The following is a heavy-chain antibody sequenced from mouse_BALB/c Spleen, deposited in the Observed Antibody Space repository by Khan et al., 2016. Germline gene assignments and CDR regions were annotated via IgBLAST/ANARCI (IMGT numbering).Heavy chain of an antibody. D-gene: IGHD1-1*01. V-gene: IGHV2-2*02. CDR2: IWSGGTT. J-gene: IGHJ4*01. Sequence: QVQLKQSGPGLVQPSQSLSITCTVSGFSLTNYGVHWVRQSPGKGLEWLGVIWSGGTTDYTAAFISRLSISKDNSKSQVFFKINSLQANDTAIYYCARMGNSFIPTMGGAMDSWGQGTSVTVSS. CDR1: GFSLTNYG. CDR3: ARMGNSFIPTMGGAMDS.